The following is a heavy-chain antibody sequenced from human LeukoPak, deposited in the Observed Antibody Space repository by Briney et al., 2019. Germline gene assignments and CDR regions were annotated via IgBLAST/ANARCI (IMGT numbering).Heavy chain of an antibody. V-gene: IGHV3-7*01. CDR3: AGVFPLGVFDI. D-gene: IGHD2-8*01. CDR1: EFTFSRYW. Sequence: PGGSLRLSCVASEFTFSRYWMSWVRQAPGKGLEWVVNIKEDGSAKYYVDSVKGRFTISRDNAKNSLYLQLDSLRSEDTAVYFCAGVFPLGVFDIWGQGTMVIVSS. J-gene: IGHJ3*02. CDR2: IKEDGSAK.